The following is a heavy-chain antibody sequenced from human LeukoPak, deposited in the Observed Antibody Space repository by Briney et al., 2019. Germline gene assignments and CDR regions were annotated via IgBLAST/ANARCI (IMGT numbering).Heavy chain of an antibody. D-gene: IGHD1-26*01. J-gene: IGHJ4*02. CDR1: GFTFSSYG. V-gene: IGHV3-30*03. CDR3: SGKDFDY. Sequence: GGSLRLSCAASGFTFSSYGMHGVRQAPGKGLEGVAVISYDGSNKYYADSVKGRFTVSRDNAKNTLYLQMNSLRAEDTGVYYCSGKDFDYWGRGALVTVSS. CDR2: ISYDGSNK.